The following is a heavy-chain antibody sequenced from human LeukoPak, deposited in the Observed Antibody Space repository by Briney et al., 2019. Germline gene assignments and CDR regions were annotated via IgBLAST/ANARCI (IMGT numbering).Heavy chain of an antibody. V-gene: IGHV1-69*05. CDR1: GGTFSSYA. Sequence: SVKVSCKASGGTFSSYAISWVGQAPGQGLEWMGRIIPIFGTANYAQKFQGRVTITTDESTSTAYMELSSLRSEDTAVYYCARDYYDSSGYSLSDYWGQGTLVTVSS. D-gene: IGHD3-22*01. CDR3: ARDYYDSSGYSLSDY. J-gene: IGHJ4*02. CDR2: IIPIFGTA.